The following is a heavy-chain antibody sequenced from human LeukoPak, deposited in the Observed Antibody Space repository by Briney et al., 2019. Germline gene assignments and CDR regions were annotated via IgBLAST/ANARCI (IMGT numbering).Heavy chain of an antibody. D-gene: IGHD1-26*01. Sequence: ASVKVSCKASGDTFTTNDITWVRQAAGQGLEWMGWISSYSGSTNYAQKLQGRVTMTRDTSTTTAYMELRSLRSDDTAVYYCTRGGWESMDVWGQGTTVTVSS. V-gene: IGHV1-18*04. CDR1: GDTFTTND. CDR3: TRGGWESMDV. J-gene: IGHJ6*02. CDR2: ISSYSGST.